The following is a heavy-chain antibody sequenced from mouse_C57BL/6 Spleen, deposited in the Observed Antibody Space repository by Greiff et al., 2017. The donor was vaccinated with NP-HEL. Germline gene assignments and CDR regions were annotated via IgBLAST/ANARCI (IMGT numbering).Heavy chain of an antibody. Sequence: EVKLMESGPGLVKPSQSLSLTCSVTGYSITSGYYWNWIRQFPGNKLEWMGYISYDGSNNYNPSLKNRISITRDTSKNQFFLKLNSVTTEDTATYYCARDDLYAMDYGGQGTSVTVSS. J-gene: IGHJ4*01. CDR2: ISYDGSN. CDR1: GYSITSGYY. CDR3: ARDDLYAMDY. V-gene: IGHV3-6*01.